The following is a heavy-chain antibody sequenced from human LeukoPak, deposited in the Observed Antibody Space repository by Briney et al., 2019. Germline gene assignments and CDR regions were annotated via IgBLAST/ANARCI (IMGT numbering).Heavy chain of an antibody. CDR1: GGSISSSSYY. Sequence: PSETLSLTCTVSGGSISSSSYYWGWIRQPPGKGLEWIGSIYYSGSTYYNPSLKSRVTISVDTSKNQFSLKLSSVTAADTAVYYCARGGGQYFDWLPALDYWGQGTLVTVSS. CDR2: IYYSGST. D-gene: IGHD3-9*01. V-gene: IGHV4-39*07. CDR3: ARGGGQYFDWLPALDY. J-gene: IGHJ4*02.